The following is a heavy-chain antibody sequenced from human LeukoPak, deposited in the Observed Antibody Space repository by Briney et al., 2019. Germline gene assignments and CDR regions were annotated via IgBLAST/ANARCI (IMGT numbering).Heavy chain of an antibody. J-gene: IGHJ3*02. V-gene: IGHV3-64*01. CDR2: ISSNGGST. D-gene: IGHD6-19*01. CDR1: GFTFSSYA. Sequence: PGGSLRLSCAASGFTFSSYAMHWVRQAPGKGLEYVSAISSNGGSTYYANSVKGRFTISRDNSKNTLYLQMGSLRAEDMAVYYCARGLSTPHYSSLGAFDIWGQGTMVAVSS. CDR3: ARGLSTPHYSSLGAFDI.